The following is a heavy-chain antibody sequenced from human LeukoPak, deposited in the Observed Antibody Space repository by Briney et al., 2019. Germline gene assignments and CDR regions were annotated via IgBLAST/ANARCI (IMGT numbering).Heavy chain of an antibody. J-gene: IGHJ3*02. D-gene: IGHD6-6*01. Sequence: GRSLRLSCAASGFSFSNYSLHWVRQAPVKGLEWVALISDDGSNKYYADSVKGRFTLSRDNAKNTLYLQMSSLRSEDTAVYYCARTYGSSADAFDIWGQGTMVTVSS. V-gene: IGHV3-30*04. CDR1: GFSFSNYS. CDR2: ISDDGSNK. CDR3: ARTYGSSADAFDI.